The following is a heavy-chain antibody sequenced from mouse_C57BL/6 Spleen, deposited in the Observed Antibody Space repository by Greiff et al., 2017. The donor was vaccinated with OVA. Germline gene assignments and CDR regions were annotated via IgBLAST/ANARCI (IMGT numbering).Heavy chain of an antibody. CDR3: NGYDGYFDY. CDR1: GYTFTSYW. D-gene: IGHD2-2*01. Sequence: QVHVKQPGAELVKPGASVKVSCKAYGYTFTSYWMHWVKQRPGQGLEWIGRIHPSDSDTNYNQKFKGKATLTVDKSSSTAYMQLSSLTSEDSAVYYCNGYDGYFDYWGQGTTLTVSS. V-gene: IGHV1-74*01. CDR2: IHPSDSDT. J-gene: IGHJ2*01.